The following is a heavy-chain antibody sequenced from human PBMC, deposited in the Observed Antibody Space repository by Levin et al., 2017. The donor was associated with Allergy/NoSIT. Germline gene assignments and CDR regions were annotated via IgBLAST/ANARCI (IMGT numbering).Heavy chain of an antibody. J-gene: IGHJ6*03. CDR3: TRGRSGSYYIYYDYYMDG. CDR2: IRSKAYGGTT. V-gene: IGHV3-49*03. Sequence: GGSLRLSCTASGFTFGDYAMSWFRQAPGKGLEWVGFIRSKAYGGTTEYAASVKGRFTISRDDSKSIAYLQMNSLKTEDTAVYYCTRGRSGSYYIYYDYYMDGWGKGTTVTVSS. CDR1: GFTFGDYA. D-gene: IGHD3-10*01.